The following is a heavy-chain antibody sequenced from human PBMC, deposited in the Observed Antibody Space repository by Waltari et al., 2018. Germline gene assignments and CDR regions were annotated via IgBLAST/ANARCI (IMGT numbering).Heavy chain of an antibody. CDR2: INPSGGNT. V-gene: IGHV1-46*03. CDR3: ARDRGIVVVPAANIDPFGGFDY. CDR1: GYTFTSYY. J-gene: IGHJ4*02. Sequence: QVQLVQSGAEVKKPGASVKVSCKASGYTFTSYYMHWVRQAPGQGLEWMGIINPSGGNTSYAQKFQGRVTMTRDTSTSTVYMELSSLRSEDTAVYYCARDRGIVVVPAANIDPFGGFDYWGQGTLVTVSS. D-gene: IGHD2-2*01.